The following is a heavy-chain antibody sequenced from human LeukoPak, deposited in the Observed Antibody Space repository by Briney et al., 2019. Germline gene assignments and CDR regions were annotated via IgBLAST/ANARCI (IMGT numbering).Heavy chain of an antibody. Sequence: ASVKVSCKASGYTFTSYAIYWVRQAPGQRLEWMGWINAGNGNTKYSQKFQGRVTVTRDTSASTAYMELRSLRSEDTAVYYCACSGSYYVGPDCWGQGTLVTVSS. CDR3: ACSGSYYVGPDC. CDR2: INAGNGNT. D-gene: IGHD1-26*01. J-gene: IGHJ4*02. CDR1: GYTFTSYA. V-gene: IGHV1-3*01.